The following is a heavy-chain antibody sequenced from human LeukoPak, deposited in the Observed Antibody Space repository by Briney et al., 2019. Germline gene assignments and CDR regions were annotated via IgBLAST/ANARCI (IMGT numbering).Heavy chain of an antibody. J-gene: IGHJ4*02. V-gene: IGHV1-2*02. CDR1: GYTFTGYY. D-gene: IGHD3-10*01. Sequence: ASVKVSCKASGYTFTGYYMHWVRQAPGQGREWMGWINPNSGGTNYAQKFQGRVTMTRDTSISTAYMELSRLRSDDTAVYYCARASYYGSGKLDYWGQGTLVTVSS. CDR2: INPNSGGT. CDR3: ARASYYGSGKLDY.